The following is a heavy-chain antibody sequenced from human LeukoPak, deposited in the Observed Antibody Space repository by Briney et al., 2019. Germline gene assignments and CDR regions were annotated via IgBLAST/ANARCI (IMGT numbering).Heavy chain of an antibody. CDR1: GGSIRSNF. D-gene: IGHD3-22*01. V-gene: IGHV4-59*08. CDR3: ARHPDYYDSSGYFPFFDY. Sequence: SETLSLTCTVSGGSIRSNFWSWIRQPPGKGLEWIGYLYYSGRTNYNPSLKSRLTISVDTSKNQFSLKLSSVTAADTAVYYCARHPDYYDSSGYFPFFDYWGQGTLVTVSS. CDR2: LYYSGRT. J-gene: IGHJ4*02.